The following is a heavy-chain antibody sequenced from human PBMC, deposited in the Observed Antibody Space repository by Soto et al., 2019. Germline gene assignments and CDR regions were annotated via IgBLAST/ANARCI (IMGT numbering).Heavy chain of an antibody. D-gene: IGHD2-21*02. CDR3: ARGAYCGGDCYSLYYYYYYGMDV. Sequence: PGGSLRLSCAASGFTFSSYSMNWVRQAPGKGQEWVSSISSSSSYIYYADSVKGRFTISRDNAKNSLYLQMNSLRAEDTAVYYCARGAYCGGDCYSLYYYYYYGMDVWGQGTTVTVS. CDR2: ISSSSSYI. V-gene: IGHV3-21*01. CDR1: GFTFSSYS. J-gene: IGHJ6*02.